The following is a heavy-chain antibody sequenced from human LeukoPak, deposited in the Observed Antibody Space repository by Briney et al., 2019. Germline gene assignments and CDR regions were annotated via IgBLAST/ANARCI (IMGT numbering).Heavy chain of an antibody. V-gene: IGHV4-39*07. J-gene: IGHJ6*01. CDR3: ARDAGHQLSRRNYYAMDV. CDR1: GASISSSSYY. Sequence: SETLSLTCTVSGASISSSSYYWGWIRQPPGKGLEWIGSIYYGGNTYYNPSLKSRVTISVDTSKNQFSLKVSSVTAADTAVYYCARDAGHQLSRRNYYAMDVWGQGTTVTVSS. D-gene: IGHD2-2*01. CDR2: IYYGGNT.